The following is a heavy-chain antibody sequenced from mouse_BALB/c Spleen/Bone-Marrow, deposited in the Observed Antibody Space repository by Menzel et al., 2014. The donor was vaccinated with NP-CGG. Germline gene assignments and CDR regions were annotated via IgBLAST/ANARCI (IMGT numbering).Heavy chain of an antibody. V-gene: IGHV5-12*02. CDR1: GFTFSDYY. Sequence: EVKLQESGGGLVQPGGSLKLSCATSGFTFSDYYMYWVRQTPEKRLEWVAYISNGGGSTYYPDTVKGRFTISRDNAKNTLYLQMSRLKSEDTAMYYCARPTIYYDYDGYAMDYWGQGTSVTVSS. J-gene: IGHJ4*01. CDR3: ARPTIYYDYDGYAMDY. CDR2: ISNGGGST. D-gene: IGHD2-4*01.